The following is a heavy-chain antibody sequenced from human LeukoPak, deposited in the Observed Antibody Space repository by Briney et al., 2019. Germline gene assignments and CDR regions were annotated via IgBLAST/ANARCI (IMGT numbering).Heavy chain of an antibody. CDR3: ARAGGIVVVPAAIPWFDP. Sequence: SVKVSCKASGGTFSSYAISWVRQAPGQGLEWMGGIIPIFGTANCAQKFQGRVTITTDESTSTAYMELSSLRSEDTAVYYCARAGGIVVVPAAIPWFDPWGQGTLVTVSS. D-gene: IGHD2-2*01. J-gene: IGHJ5*02. CDR2: IIPIFGTA. CDR1: GGTFSSYA. V-gene: IGHV1-69*05.